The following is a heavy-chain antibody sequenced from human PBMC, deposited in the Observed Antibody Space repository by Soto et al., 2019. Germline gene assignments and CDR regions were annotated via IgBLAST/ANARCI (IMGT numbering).Heavy chain of an antibody. CDR2: IYSGGST. Sequence: VQLVESGGGLIQPGGSLRLSCAASGFTVSSNYMSWVRQAPGKGLEWVSVIYSGGSTYYADSVKGRFTISRDNSKNTLYLQMNSLRAEDTAVYYCASSHWGNYDYVWGSYRGRGDYFDYWGQGTLVTVSS. D-gene: IGHD3-16*02. J-gene: IGHJ4*02. CDR1: GFTVSSNY. V-gene: IGHV3-53*01. CDR3: ASSHWGNYDYVWGSYRGRGDYFDY.